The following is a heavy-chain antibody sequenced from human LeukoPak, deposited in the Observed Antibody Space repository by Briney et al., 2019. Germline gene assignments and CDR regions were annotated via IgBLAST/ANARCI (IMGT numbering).Heavy chain of an antibody. CDR3: ARGRDGYNYFDAFDI. CDR2: IYPDDSDT. J-gene: IGHJ3*02. D-gene: IGHD5-24*01. Sequence: GESLKISCKGSGYSFTSYWMGWVRQMPGKGLEWMGIIYPDDSDTRYSPSLQGPVTISPDKSISAAYLQWSSLKASDIAMYYCARGRDGYNYFDAFDIWGQGTMVTVSS. CDR1: GYSFTSYW. V-gene: IGHV5-51*01.